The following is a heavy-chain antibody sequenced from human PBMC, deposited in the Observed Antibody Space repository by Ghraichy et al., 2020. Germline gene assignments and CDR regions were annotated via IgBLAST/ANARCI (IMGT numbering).Heavy chain of an antibody. CDR3: AKVNWDGGTRCAYAFDI. CDR1: GFTFSRYA. V-gene: IGHV3-23*01. D-gene: IGHD1-1*01. CDR2: ISGSGVIT. J-gene: IGHJ3*02. Sequence: GGSLRLSCAASGFTFSRYAMSWVRQAPGKGLEWVSGISGSGVITQYADTVKGRFTIARDNSKNTLFLQMNSLRAVDTAVYFCAKVNWDGGTRCAYAFDICSQETLVTVSS.